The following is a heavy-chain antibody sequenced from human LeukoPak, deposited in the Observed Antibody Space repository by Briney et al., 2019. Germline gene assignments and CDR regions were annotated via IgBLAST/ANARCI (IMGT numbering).Heavy chain of an antibody. CDR3: ARAIAEAGTDP. Sequence: GGSLRLSCAASGFTFSGSAMHWVRQAPGKGPVWLARINSDGYSISYADSVKGRFTISRDNAKKTLYLQMNTLRAEDTAMYYCARAIAEAGTDPWGQGTLVTVSS. V-gene: IGHV3-74*01. D-gene: IGHD6-19*01. J-gene: IGHJ5*02. CDR2: INSDGYSI. CDR1: GFTFSGSA.